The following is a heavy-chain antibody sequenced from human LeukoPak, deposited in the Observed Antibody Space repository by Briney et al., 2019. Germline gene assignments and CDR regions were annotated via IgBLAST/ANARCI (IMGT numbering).Heavy chain of an antibody. CDR2: IPYDGSNK. Sequence: GGSLRLSCAASGFTFSSYAMHWVRQAPGKGLEWVAVIPYDGSNKYYADSVKGRFTISRDNSKNTLYLQMNSLRAEDTAVYYCARDSDAFDIWGQGTMVTVSS. J-gene: IGHJ3*02. V-gene: IGHV3-30-3*01. CDR3: ARDSDAFDI. CDR1: GFTFSSYA.